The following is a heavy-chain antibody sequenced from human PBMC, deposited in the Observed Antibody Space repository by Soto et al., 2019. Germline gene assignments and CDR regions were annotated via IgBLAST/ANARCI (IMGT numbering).Heavy chain of an antibody. V-gene: IGHV3-30*18. D-gene: IGHD2-21*01. J-gene: IGHJ6*02. CDR1: GFTFSSYG. CDR2: ISYDGSNK. Sequence: GGSLRLSCAASGFTFSSYGMHWVRQAPGKGQEWVAVISYDGSNKYYADSVKGRFTISRDNSKNTLYLQMNSLRAEDTAVYYYAKAHIVVVNAIPSYGMDVWGQGTTVTVSS. CDR3: AKAHIVVVNAIPSYGMDV.